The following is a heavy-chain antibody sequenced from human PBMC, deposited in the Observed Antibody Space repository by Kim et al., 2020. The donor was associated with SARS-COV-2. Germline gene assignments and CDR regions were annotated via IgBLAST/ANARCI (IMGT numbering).Heavy chain of an antibody. CDR3: ASRGGDYAYYFDY. Sequence: YNPSLTSRVTISVDKSKNQFSLKLSSVTAADTAVYYCASRGGDYAYYFDYWGQGTLVTVSS. J-gene: IGHJ4*02. V-gene: IGHV4-4*02. D-gene: IGHD4-17*01.